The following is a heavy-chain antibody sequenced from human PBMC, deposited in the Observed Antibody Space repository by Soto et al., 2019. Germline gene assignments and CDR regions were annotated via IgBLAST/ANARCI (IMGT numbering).Heavy chain of an antibody. V-gene: IGHV4-4*02. Sequence: SETVSLTCAVSSGSISSSNWWSWVRQPPGKGLEWIGEIYHSGSTNYNPSLKSRVTISVDKSKNQFSLKLSSVTAADTAVYYCARGSGYYRGYNWFDPWGQGTLVTVSS. CDR3: ARGSGYYRGYNWFDP. J-gene: IGHJ5*02. CDR2: IYHSGST. D-gene: IGHD3-3*01. CDR1: SGSISSSNW.